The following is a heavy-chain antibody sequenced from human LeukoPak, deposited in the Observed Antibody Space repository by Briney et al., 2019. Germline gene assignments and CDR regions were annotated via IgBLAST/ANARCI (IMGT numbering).Heavy chain of an antibody. CDR2: IYYSGST. J-gene: IGHJ6*02. Sequence: SETLSLTCTVSGGSISSYYWSWIRQPPGKGLEWIGYIYYSGSTNYNPSLKSRVTISVDTSKNQFSPKLSSVTAADTAVYYCASGIAVAGTPDGMDVWGQGTTVTVSS. D-gene: IGHD6-19*01. V-gene: IGHV4-59*01. CDR3: ASGIAVAGTPDGMDV. CDR1: GGSISSYY.